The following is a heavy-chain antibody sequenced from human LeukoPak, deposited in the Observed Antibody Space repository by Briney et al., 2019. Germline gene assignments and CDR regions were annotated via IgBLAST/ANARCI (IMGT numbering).Heavy chain of an antibody. D-gene: IGHD3-22*01. V-gene: IGHV3-20*04. CDR2: INWNGGST. CDR3: AKERLNPSRYFDS. CDR1: GFTFDDYG. Sequence: GGSLILSCAASGFTFDDYGMSWVRQAPGKGLEWVSGINWNGGSTGYADSVKGRFTISRDNAKNSLYLQMNSLRAEDTAVYYCAKERLNPSRYFDSWGQGTLVTVSS. J-gene: IGHJ4*02.